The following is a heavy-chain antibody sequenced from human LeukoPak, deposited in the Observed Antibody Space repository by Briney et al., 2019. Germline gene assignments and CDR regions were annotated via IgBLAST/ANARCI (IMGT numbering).Heavy chain of an antibody. CDR2: ISAYNGNT. V-gene: IGHV1-18*01. Sequence: ASVKVSCKASGYTFTNYGITWVRQAPGQGREWMGWISAYNGNTNYAQKLQGRVTMTTDTSTSTAYMELRSLRSDDTAVYYCARDFPNCSSTSCYVDPWGQGTLVTVSS. CDR1: GYTFTNYG. D-gene: IGHD2-2*01. CDR3: ARDFPNCSSTSCYVDP. J-gene: IGHJ5*02.